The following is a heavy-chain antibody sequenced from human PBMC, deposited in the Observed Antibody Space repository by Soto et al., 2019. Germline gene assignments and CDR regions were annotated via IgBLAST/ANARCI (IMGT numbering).Heavy chain of an antibody. V-gene: IGHV4-59*01. CDR2: IYYSGST. Sequence: SETLSLTCTVSGGSISSYYWSWIRQPPGKGLEWIGYIYYSGSTNYNPSLKSRVTISVDTSKNQFSLKLSSVTAADTAVYYCARGDSSGWYVYYWGQGTLVTVS. CDR1: GGSISSYY. CDR3: ARGDSSGWYVYY. J-gene: IGHJ4*02. D-gene: IGHD6-19*01.